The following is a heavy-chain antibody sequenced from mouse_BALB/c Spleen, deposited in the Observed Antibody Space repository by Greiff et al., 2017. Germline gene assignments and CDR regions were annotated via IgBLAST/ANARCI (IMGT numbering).Heavy chain of an antibody. CDR1: GFTFSSYG. D-gene: IGHD2-1*01. Sequence: EVKLVESGGGLVQPGGSLKLSCAASGFTFSSYGMSWVRQTPDKRLELVATINSNGGSTYYPDSVKGRFTISRDNAKNTLYLQMSSLKSEDTAMYHCASYGNYGFAYWGQGTLVTVSA. CDR3: ASYGNYGFAY. CDR2: INSNGGST. V-gene: IGHV5-6-3*01. J-gene: IGHJ3*01.